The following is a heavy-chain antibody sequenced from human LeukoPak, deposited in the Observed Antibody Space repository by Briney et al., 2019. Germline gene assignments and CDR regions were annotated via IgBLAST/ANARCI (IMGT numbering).Heavy chain of an antibody. CDR2: VKSDGSNP. Sequence: PGGSLRLSCAASRFSLSNYWMHWVRHAPGKGPVWVSRVKSDGSNPIYADSVKGRFTISRDNAENMLYLQMNTLGAEDTAVYYCARYIVSGSGSLDYWGQGTLVTVSS. CDR3: ARYIVSGSGSLDY. V-gene: IGHV3-74*01. J-gene: IGHJ4*02. CDR1: RFSLSNYW. D-gene: IGHD3-10*01.